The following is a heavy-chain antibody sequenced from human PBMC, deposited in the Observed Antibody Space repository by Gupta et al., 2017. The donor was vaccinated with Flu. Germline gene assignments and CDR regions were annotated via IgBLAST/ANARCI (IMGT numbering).Heavy chain of an antibody. CDR1: GFTFSSYW. CDR3: AREPPVIPSSIAAAGIKSGGDY. Sequence: EVQLVESVGGLVQPGGSLRLSCAASGFTFSSYWMSWVRQAPGKGLEWVANIKQDGSEKYYVDSVKGRFTISRDNAKNSLYLQMNSLRAEDTAVYYCAREPPVIPSSIAAAGIKSGGDYWGQGTLVTVSS. CDR2: IKQDGSEK. D-gene: IGHD6-13*01. J-gene: IGHJ4*02. V-gene: IGHV3-7*01.